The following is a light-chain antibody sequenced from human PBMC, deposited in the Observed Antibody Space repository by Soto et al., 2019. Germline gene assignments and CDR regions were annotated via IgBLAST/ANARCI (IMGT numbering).Light chain of an antibody. J-gene: IGLJ1*01. CDR3: SSYAGSYKYV. Sequence: QSVLTQPPSASGSPGQSVTISCTGTSSDVGGYNYVSWYQQHPGKAPKLMIYEVTKRPSGVPDRFSASKSDNTASLTVSGLQAEDEADYYCSSYAGSYKYVFGTGTKLIVL. CDR1: SSDVGGYNY. V-gene: IGLV2-8*01. CDR2: EVT.